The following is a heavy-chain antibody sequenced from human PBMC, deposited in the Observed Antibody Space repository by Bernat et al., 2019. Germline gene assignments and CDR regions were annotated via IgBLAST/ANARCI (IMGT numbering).Heavy chain of an antibody. CDR3: AKDRIYCSGGSCYSDAFDI. D-gene: IGHD2-15*01. Sequence: EVQLLESGGGLVQPGGSLRLSCAASGFTFSSYAMSWVRQAPGKGLEWVSAISGSGGITYYADSVKGRFTISRDNSKNTLYLQMNSLRAEDTAVYYCAKDRIYCSGGSCYSDAFDIWGQGTMVTVSS. CDR1: GFTFSSYA. V-gene: IGHV3-23*01. CDR2: ISGSGGIT. J-gene: IGHJ3*02.